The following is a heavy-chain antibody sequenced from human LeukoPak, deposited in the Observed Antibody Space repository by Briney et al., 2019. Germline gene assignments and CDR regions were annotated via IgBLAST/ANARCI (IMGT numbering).Heavy chain of an antibody. V-gene: IGHV4-59*12. J-gene: IGHJ4*02. CDR3: ARGRQQWLVRGLFDY. D-gene: IGHD6-19*01. CDR1: GGSINSYY. CDR2: IYYSGST. Sequence: SETLSLTCTVSGGSINSYYWSWIRQPPGKGLEWIASIYYSGSTYYNPSLKSRVTISVDTSKNQFSLKLSSVTAADTAVYYCARGRQQWLVRGLFDYWGQGTLVTVSS.